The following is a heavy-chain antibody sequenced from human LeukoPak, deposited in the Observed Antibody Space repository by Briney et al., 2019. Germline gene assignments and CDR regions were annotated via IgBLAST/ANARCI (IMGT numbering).Heavy chain of an antibody. CDR2: IIPIFGTA. CDR3: AELGYCSSTSCLYFDY. CDR1: GGTFSSYA. D-gene: IGHD2-2*01. Sequence: SVKVSCKASGGTFSSYAISWARQAPGQGLEWMGGIIPIFGTANYAQKFQGRVTITADESTSTAYMELSSLRSEDTAVYYCAELGYCSSTSCLYFDYWGQGTPVTVSS. V-gene: IGHV1-69*13. J-gene: IGHJ4*02.